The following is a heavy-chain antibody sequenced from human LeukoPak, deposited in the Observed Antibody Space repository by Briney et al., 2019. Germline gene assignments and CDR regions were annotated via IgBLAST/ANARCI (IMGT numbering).Heavy chain of an antibody. CDR1: GDSMTRGGYY. V-gene: IGHV4-31*03. CDR2: IYHSGTT. CDR3: ARAVDFRNYFDY. Sequence: SETLSLTCTVSGDSMTRGGYYWSWVRQHPGKALEWVAFIYHSGTTFYNPSLESRTTLSVDTSQNQFSLKLTSVTAADTAVYYCARAVDFRNYFDYWGQGNPVTVSS. J-gene: IGHJ4*02. D-gene: IGHD3/OR15-3a*01.